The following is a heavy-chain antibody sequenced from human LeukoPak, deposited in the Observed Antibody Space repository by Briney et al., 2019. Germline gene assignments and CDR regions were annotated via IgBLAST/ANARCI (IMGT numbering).Heavy chain of an antibody. Sequence: GESLKISCAASGFTFSTFAMSWVRQAPGKGLEWVSAINGNSHYTYHADSVTGRFTISRDNSKNTLYLQMHSLRTEDTAVYYCAKQRATGAGTDTRYFDYWGQGSLVTVSS. J-gene: IGHJ4*02. V-gene: IGHV3-23*01. CDR1: GFTFSTFA. D-gene: IGHD1-1*01. CDR2: INGNSHYT. CDR3: AKQRATGAGTDTRYFDY.